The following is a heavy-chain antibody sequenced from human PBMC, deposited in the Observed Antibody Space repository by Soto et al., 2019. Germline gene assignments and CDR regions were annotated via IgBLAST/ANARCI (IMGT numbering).Heavy chain of an antibody. CDR1: GFTFRSYW. V-gene: IGHV3-74*01. Sequence: PGGSLGLSCAASGFTFRSYWMHWVRPAPGKGLVWVSRINSDGSSTSYADSVKGRFTISRDNAKNTLYLQMNSLRAEDTAVYYCARGERITGTTKKLGMDVWGQGTTVTVSS. J-gene: IGHJ6*02. CDR3: ARGERITGTTKKLGMDV. D-gene: IGHD1-20*01. CDR2: INSDGSST.